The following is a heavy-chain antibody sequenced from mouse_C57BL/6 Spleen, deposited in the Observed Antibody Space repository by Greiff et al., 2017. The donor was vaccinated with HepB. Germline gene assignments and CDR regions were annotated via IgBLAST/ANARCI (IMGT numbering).Heavy chain of an antibody. CDR3: ARGWGAMDY. CDR1: GYSITSGYY. D-gene: IGHD2-3*01. J-gene: IGHJ4*01. CDR2: ISYDGSN. Sequence: EVQLQQSGPGLVKPSQSLSLTCSVTGYSITSGYYWNWIRQFPGNKLEWMGYISYDGSNNYNPSLKNRISITRDTSKNQFFLKLNSVTTEDTATYYCARGWGAMDYWGQGTSVTVSS. V-gene: IGHV3-6*01.